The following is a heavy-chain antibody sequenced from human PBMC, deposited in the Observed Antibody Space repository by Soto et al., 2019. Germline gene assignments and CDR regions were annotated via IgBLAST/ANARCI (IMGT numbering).Heavy chain of an antibody. CDR2: ISYDGSNK. CDR1: GFTFSSYA. V-gene: IGHV3-30-3*01. CDR3: ARGVLVPAAIVYYYGMDV. J-gene: IGHJ6*04. D-gene: IGHD2-2*02. Sequence: PGGSLRLSCAASGFTFSSYAMHWVRQAPGKGLEWVAVISYDGSNKYYADSVKGRFTISRDNSKNTLYLQMNSLRAEDKAVYYVARGVLVPAAIVYYYGMDVWGKGTTVTVSS.